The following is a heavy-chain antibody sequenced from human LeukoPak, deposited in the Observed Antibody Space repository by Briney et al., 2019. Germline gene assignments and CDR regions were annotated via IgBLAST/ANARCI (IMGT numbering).Heavy chain of an antibody. CDR3: ARSDTAMVLDY. CDR1: GGSISSSSYY. J-gene: IGHJ4*02. Sequence: SETLSLTCTVSGGSISSSSYYWGWIRRPPGKGLEWIGSIYYSGSTYYNPSLKSRVTISVDTSKNQFSLKLSSVAAADTAVYYCARSDTAMVLDYWGQGTLVTVSS. D-gene: IGHD5-18*01. CDR2: IYYSGST. V-gene: IGHV4-39*01.